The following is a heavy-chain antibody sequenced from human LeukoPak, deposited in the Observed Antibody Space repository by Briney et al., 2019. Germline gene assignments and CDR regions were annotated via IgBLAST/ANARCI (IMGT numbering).Heavy chain of an antibody. V-gene: IGHV1-18*04. CDR2: ISAYNGNT. Sequence: ASVKVSCKASGYPFTDYYIHWVRQAPGQGFEWLGWISAYNGNTNYAQKLQGRVTMTTDTSTSTAYMELRSLRSDDTAVYYCARVPSQYNWNDDWFDPWGQGTLVTVSS. CDR3: ARVPSQYNWNDDWFDP. J-gene: IGHJ5*02. D-gene: IGHD1-1*01. CDR1: GYPFTDYY.